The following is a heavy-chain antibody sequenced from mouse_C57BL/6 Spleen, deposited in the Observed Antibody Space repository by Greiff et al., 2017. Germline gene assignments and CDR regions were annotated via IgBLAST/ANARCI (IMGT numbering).Heavy chain of an antibody. Sequence: EESGPGLVKPSQSLSLTCSVTGYSITSGYYWNWIRQFPGNKLEWMGYISYDGSNNYNPSLKNRISITRDTSKNQFFLKLNSVTTEDTATYYCARVYGYDKGWFAYWGQGTLVTVSA. D-gene: IGHD2-2*01. CDR2: ISYDGSN. V-gene: IGHV3-6*01. J-gene: IGHJ3*01. CDR1: GYSITSGYY. CDR3: ARVYGYDKGWFAY.